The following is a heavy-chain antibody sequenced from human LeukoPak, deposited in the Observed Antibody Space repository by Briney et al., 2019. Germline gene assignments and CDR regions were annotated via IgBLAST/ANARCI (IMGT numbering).Heavy chain of an antibody. CDR1: GFTFSTYS. V-gene: IGHV3-21*04. J-gene: IGHJ4*02. CDR2: ISGTSTYI. D-gene: IGHD3-3*01. Sequence: GGSLRLSCAASGFTFSTYSMNWVRQAPGKGLEWVSSISGTSTYIYYADSVKGRFTISRDNAKNSLYLQMNSLKTEDTAVYYCIRYYDLEFSDDYWGQGTLVTVSS. CDR3: IRYYDLEFSDDY.